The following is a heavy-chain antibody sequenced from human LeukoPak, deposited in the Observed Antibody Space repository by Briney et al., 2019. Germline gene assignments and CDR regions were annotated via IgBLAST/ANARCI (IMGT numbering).Heavy chain of an antibody. D-gene: IGHD2-2*01. V-gene: IGHV1-69*13. CDR1: GGTFSSYA. Sequence: ASVKVSCKASGGTFSSYAISWVRQAPGQGLEWMGGIIPILGTANYAQKFQGRVTITADESTSTAYMELSSLRSEDTAVYYCARAPFKDIVVVPAANVGLDYWGQGTLVTVSS. J-gene: IGHJ4*02. CDR2: IIPILGTA. CDR3: ARAPFKDIVVVPAANVGLDY.